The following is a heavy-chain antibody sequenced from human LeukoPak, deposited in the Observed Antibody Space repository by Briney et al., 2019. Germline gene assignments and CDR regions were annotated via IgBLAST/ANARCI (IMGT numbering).Heavy chain of an antibody. Sequence: GGSLRLSCTATGFTLSSYAMSWVRQAPGEGLEWVSTISGSADNTNYAEAVKGRFTISRDNSKNTMYLQMNSLRAEDTAVYYCAKQGFGCWGQGTLVTVSS. J-gene: IGHJ4*02. CDR3: AKQGFGC. V-gene: IGHV3-23*01. CDR1: GFTLSSYA. CDR2: ISGSADNT.